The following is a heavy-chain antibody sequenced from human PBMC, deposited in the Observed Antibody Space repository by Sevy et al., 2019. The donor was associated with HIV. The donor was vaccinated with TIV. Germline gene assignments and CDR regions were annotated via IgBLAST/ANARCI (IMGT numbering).Heavy chain of an antibody. CDR2: VYYSGST. CDR1: GGYISSNY. J-gene: IGHJ4*02. D-gene: IGHD1-26*01. CDR3: ARVGSDWELDY. Sequence: SETLSLTCTVSGGYISSNYWSWIRQPPGKGLEWIAYVYYSGSTNYNPSLKSRVTISVDTSKNQFSLKLRSVTAADTAVYYCARVGSDWELDYWGQGTLVTVSS. V-gene: IGHV4-59*01.